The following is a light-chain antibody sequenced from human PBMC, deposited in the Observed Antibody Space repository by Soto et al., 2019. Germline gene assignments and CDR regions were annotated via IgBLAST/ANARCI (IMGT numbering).Light chain of an antibody. J-gene: IGKJ4*01. CDR1: QSVRSY. CDR3: QQRSSWPLT. CDR2: DAS. Sequence: EIVLTQSPATLSLSPGERATLSCRASQSVRSYLAWYQQKPGQAPRLLIYDASNRATGIPARFSGSGSGTDFTLTISSLETEDFAVYYFQQRSSWPLTFGGGTKVEIK. V-gene: IGKV3-11*01.